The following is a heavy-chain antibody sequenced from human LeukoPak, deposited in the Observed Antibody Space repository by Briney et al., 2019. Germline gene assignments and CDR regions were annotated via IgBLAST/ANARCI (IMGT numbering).Heavy chain of an antibody. J-gene: IGHJ4*02. CDR2: ISVYNGNT. CDR1: GYIFTRYG. CDR3: ARGGDYYDSSGYNYFDY. V-gene: IGHV1-18*01. D-gene: IGHD3-22*01. Sequence: ASVKVSCKASGYIFTRYGIGWVRQAPGHGLEWMGWISVYNGNTNYAQKFQGRVTMTTDTSTSTAYMDLRSLRSDDTAVYYCARGGDYYDSSGYNYFDYWGQGTLVTVSS.